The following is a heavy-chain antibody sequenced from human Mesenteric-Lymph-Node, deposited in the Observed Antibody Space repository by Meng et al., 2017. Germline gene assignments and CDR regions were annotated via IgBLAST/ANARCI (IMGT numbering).Heavy chain of an antibody. J-gene: IGHJ4*02. V-gene: IGHV3-53*02. CDR3: ARDFEGSFDS. Sequence: EVQLVETGGGLLQPGGSLRLSCAASGFTVNSNYISWVCQAPGKGLEWVSVIYTDGSSFYADSVKGRFTFSRDISENTVFLQMNRLRAEDTAIYYCARDFEGSFDSWGQGTLVTVSS. CDR2: IYTDGSS. CDR1: GFTVNSNY.